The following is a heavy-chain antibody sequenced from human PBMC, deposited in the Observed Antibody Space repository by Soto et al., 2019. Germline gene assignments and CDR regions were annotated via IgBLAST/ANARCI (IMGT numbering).Heavy chain of an antibody. D-gene: IGHD6-19*01. J-gene: IGHJ4*02. CDR2: INSGNGNT. CDR3: VAVDYGDY. Sequence: QVQLVQSGAEVKNPGASVKVSCKTSGYTFTSYAVHWARKAPGQRLEWMGWINSGNGNTEYSQKFQGRVTFTRDTSASTAHMELSSLRSEDTAVYYCVAVDYGDYWGQGTLVTVSS. CDR1: GYTFTSYA. V-gene: IGHV1-3*01.